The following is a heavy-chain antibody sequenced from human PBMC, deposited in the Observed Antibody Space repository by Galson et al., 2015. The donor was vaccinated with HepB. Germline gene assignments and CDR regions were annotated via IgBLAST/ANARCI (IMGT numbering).Heavy chain of an antibody. CDR1: GYTFTNYG. J-gene: IGHJ6*02. CDR3: ARRYCTSSSCSGVHFYYYGLDV. D-gene: IGHD2-2*01. CDR2: IDPGDSYS. V-gene: IGHV5-10-1*01. Sequence: KVSCKASGYTFTNYGVHWVRQVPGKGLEWMGRIDPGDSYSNHDPSFEGHVTMSVDKSIDTAYLQWSSLKASDTGVYYCARRYCTSSSCSGVHFYYYGLDVWGQGTTVTVSS.